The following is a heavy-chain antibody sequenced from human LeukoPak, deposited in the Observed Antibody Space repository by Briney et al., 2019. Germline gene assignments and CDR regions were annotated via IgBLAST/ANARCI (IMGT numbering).Heavy chain of an antibody. CDR1: GFTFSSYS. V-gene: IGHV3-21*01. J-gene: IGHJ4*02. CDR2: ISSSSSYI. CDR3: AFSSRSNYFDY. D-gene: IGHD2-2*01. Sequence: PGGSLRLSCAASGFTFSSYSMNWVRQAPGKGLEWVSSISSSSSYIYYADSVKGRLTISRDNAKNSLYLQMNSLRAEDTAVYYCAFSSRSNYFDYWGQGTLVTVSS.